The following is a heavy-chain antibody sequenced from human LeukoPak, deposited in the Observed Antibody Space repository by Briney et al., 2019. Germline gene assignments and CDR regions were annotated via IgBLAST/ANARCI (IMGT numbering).Heavy chain of an antibody. V-gene: IGHV3-7*05. CDR2: IKQDGSEK. Sequence: GGSLRLSCAASGFTFSTYWMSWVRQAPGKGLEWVANIKQDGSEKYYVDSVKGRFTISRDNARNSLYLQMNSLRAEDTAVYYCARDCSGTTCYRGYWFDPWGQGTLVTVSS. J-gene: IGHJ5*02. CDR3: ARDCSGTTCYRGYWFDP. D-gene: IGHD2-2*01. CDR1: GFTFSTYW.